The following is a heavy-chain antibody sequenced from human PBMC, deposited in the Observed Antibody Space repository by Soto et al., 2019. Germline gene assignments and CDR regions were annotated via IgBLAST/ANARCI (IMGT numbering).Heavy chain of an antibody. V-gene: IGHV4-38-2*02. Sequence: VSGSSIGSSYYWGWIRQPPGKGLEWIGTIHHGGSSFYNPSLKSRVTMSVDTSKNQFSLKLRSVTAADTAVYFCARDWGTTTRGLRWFDPWGQGTLVTVSS. CDR3: ARDWGTTTRGLRWFDP. J-gene: IGHJ5*02. D-gene: IGHD3-16*01. CDR2: IHHGGSS. CDR1: GSSIGSSYY.